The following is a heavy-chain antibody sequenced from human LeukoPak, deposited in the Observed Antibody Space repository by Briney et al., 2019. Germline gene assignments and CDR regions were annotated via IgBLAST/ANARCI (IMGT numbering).Heavy chain of an antibody. D-gene: IGHD6-19*01. CDR1: GYTFTGYY. Sequence: ASVKVSCKPSGYTFTGYYMHWVRQAPGQGHEWKGWINPNSGGTNYAQKFPGRVTMTRDTSISTAYMELSRLRSDDTAVYYCARVARRSSGGLFNDYWGQGTLVTVSS. CDR3: ARVARRSSGGLFNDY. V-gene: IGHV1-2*02. CDR2: INPNSGGT. J-gene: IGHJ4*02.